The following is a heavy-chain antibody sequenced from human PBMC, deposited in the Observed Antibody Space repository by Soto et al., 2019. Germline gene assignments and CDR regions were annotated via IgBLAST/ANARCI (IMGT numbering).Heavy chain of an antibody. J-gene: IGHJ5*01. D-gene: IGHD3-9*01. CDR1: GFTFSVYG. V-gene: IGHV3-23*01. CDR2: ISGNSRDI. CDR3: AKLRYFDWSAYNWFEY. Sequence: GGSLRLSCVASGFTFSVYGMSWVRQAPGKGLEWVSVISGNSRDIYYSDSVKGRFIISRDNSKNTLYLQMNSLRVEDTAVYHCAKLRYFDWSAYNWFEYWGQGTPVTVSS.